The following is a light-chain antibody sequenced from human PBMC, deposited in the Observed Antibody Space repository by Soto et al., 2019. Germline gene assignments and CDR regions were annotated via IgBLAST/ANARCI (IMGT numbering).Light chain of an antibody. CDR1: QSLLHITGETF. J-gene: IGKJ5*01. CDR3: MQSTQPPPT. CDR2: EVS. Sequence: DFVMSQTALSLSVAPGQPSSISCKSSQSLLHITGETFLFWYLQKAGQSPQLLIYEVSTRASGAPERFSGSGSGTDFTLEISRVENDDVGIYYCMQSTQPPPTFGQGTRLEIK. V-gene: IGKV2D-29*02.